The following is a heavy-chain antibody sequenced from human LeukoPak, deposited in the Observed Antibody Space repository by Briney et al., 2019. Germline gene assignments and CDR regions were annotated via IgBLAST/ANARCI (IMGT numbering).Heavy chain of an antibody. CDR3: ARVKYNWNHAYYYDYMDV. Sequence: SETLSFTCTVSGGSISSYYWSWLRQPPGKGLEGLGYIYYGGSTHSNPSLKSRVTISVDTSKNQFSLRLSSVTAADTAVYYCARVKYNWNHAYYYDYMDVWGKGTTVTVSS. J-gene: IGHJ6*03. CDR1: GGSISSYY. CDR2: IYYGGST. D-gene: IGHD1-20*01. V-gene: IGHV4-59*01.